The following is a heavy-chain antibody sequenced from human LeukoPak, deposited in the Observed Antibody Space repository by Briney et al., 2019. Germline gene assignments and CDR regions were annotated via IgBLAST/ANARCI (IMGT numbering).Heavy chain of an antibody. CDR1: GGSISSGDYY. D-gene: IGHD3-16*01. V-gene: IGHV4-30-4*01. J-gene: IGHJ5*02. Sequence: SSETLSLTCTVSGGSISSGDYYWSWIRQPPGKGLEWIGYIYYSGSTYYNPSLKSRVTISVDTSKNQFSLKLSSVTAADTAVYYCARDQNGGWFDPWGQGTLVTVSS. CDR3: ARDQNGGWFDP. CDR2: IYYSGST.